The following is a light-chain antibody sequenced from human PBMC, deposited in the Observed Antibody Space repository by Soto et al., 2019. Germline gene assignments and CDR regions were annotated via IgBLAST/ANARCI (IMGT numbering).Light chain of an antibody. V-gene: IGLV2-11*01. CDR2: DVN. Sequence: QSVLTQPRSVSGSPGQSVTISCTGTSSDVGSYNFVSWYQQHPGKAPKLMIYDVNKRPSGVPGRFSGSKSGNTASLTISGLQAEDGADYYCCSYAGSSTYSYVFGTGTKVTVL. CDR3: CSYAGSSTYSYV. CDR1: SSDVGSYNF. J-gene: IGLJ1*01.